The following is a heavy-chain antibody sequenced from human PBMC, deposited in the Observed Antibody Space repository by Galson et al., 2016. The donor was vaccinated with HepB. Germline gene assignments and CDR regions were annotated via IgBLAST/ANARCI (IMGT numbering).Heavy chain of an antibody. CDR1: GYTFSNYA. V-gene: IGHV1-3*01. D-gene: IGHD2-2*01. Sequence: SVKVSCKASGYTFSNYAMHWVRQAPGQGLEWMGWINGANGNTKYSQKFQGSATITRDTSASTAYMELSNLKSEDTAVYYCARQGGDCSRTSCYYYHGMDVWGQGTTVIVSS. J-gene: IGHJ6*02. CDR3: ARQGGDCSRTSCYYYHGMDV. CDR2: INGANGNT.